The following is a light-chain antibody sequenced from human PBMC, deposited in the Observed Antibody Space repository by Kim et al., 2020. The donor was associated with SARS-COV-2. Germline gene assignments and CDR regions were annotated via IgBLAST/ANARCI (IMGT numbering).Light chain of an antibody. CDR2: AAS. CDR1: QGISSY. J-gene: IGKJ4*01. Sequence: ASVGDRVTSTCRASQGISSYLAWYQQKPGQAPKLLIHAASTLQTGVPSRFSGSGSGTEFTLTSSSLQPEDFATYYCQRLNSYPLTFGGGTKVDIK. V-gene: IGKV1-9*01. CDR3: QRLNSYPLT.